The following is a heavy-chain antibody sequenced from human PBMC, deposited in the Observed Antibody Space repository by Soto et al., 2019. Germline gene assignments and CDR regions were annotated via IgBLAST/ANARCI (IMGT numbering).Heavy chain of an antibody. J-gene: IGHJ5*02. V-gene: IGHV4-59*01. CDR1: CGSISHYY. D-gene: IGHD2-8*01. CDR3: ARDRSTYGGGGTGEVKENWFDP. CDR2: AYYSGST. Sequence: SGTLSLTCSVPCGSISHYYWGCIRQSPGKGLEGIGYAYYSGSTDDNPSLKSRVTMSVQTSKNQVSLKLNPVTTADTAVYYCARDRSTYGGGGTGEVKENWFDPWGPGTLVTVSS.